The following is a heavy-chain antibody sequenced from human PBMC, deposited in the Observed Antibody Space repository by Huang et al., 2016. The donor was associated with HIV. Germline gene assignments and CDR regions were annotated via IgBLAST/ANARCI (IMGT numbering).Heavy chain of an antibody. J-gene: IGHJ4*02. V-gene: IGHV1-69*01. CDR3: ATVDDYDTSGPQRGYFDN. Sequence: QVQLVQSGAEVKKPGSSVKVSCKASGGSFRNFAIGWVRQAPGQGLEWIGGSIPTLGTANYEQKFQGRVTIIADESTSTAYMELSSLRSEDTAVYYCATVDDYDTSGPQRGYFDNWGQGTLVTVSS. CDR2: SIPTLGTA. CDR1: GGSFRNFA. D-gene: IGHD3-22*01.